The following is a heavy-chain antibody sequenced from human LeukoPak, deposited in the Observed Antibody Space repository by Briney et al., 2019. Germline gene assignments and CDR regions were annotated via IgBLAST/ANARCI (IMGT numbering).Heavy chain of an antibody. Sequence: SETLSLTCTVSGGSISSYYWSWIRQPPGKGLEWIGYIYYSGSTNYNPSLKSRVTISVDASKNQFSLKLSSVTAADTAVYYCARDPGRIVVVPASIWGQGTMVTVSS. D-gene: IGHD2-2*01. J-gene: IGHJ3*02. CDR1: GGSISSYY. CDR2: IYYSGST. CDR3: ARDPGRIVVVPASI. V-gene: IGHV4-59*12.